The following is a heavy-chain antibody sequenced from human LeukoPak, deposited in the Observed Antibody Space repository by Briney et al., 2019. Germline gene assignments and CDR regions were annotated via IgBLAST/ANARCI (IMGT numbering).Heavy chain of an antibody. CDR1: GFTFSSYG. V-gene: IGHV3-23*01. J-gene: IGHJ6*02. CDR3: ARGVDCSGGSCYGMDV. CDR2: TSGSGGST. D-gene: IGHD2-15*01. Sequence: GGSLRLSCAASGFTFSSYGMTWVRQAPGKGLEWISGTSGSGGSTYYANSVKGRFTISRDNSKNTLYLQMNSLRAEDTAVYYCARGVDCSGGSCYGMDVWGQGTTVTVSS.